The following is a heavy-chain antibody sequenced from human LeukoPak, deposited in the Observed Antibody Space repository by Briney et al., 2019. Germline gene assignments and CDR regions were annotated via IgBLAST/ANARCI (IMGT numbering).Heavy chain of an antibody. V-gene: IGHV1-69*04. Sequence: SVKVSCKASGGTFSSYAISWVRQAPGQGLEWMGRIIPIFGIANYAQKFQGRVTITADKSTSTAYMELSSLRSEDTAVYYCARAHSSSSLDWLDPWGQGTLVTVSS. CDR1: GGTFSSYA. J-gene: IGHJ5*02. CDR3: ARAHSSSSLDWLDP. D-gene: IGHD6-6*01. CDR2: IIPIFGIA.